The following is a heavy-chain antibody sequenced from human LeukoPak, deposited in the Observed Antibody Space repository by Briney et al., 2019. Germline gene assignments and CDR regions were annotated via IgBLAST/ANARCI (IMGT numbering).Heavy chain of an antibody. D-gene: IGHD2-2*01. J-gene: IGHJ6*02. V-gene: IGHV3-23*01. CDR3: AKDLRIVVVPAAIYYYYGMDV. Sequence: GGSLRLSCAASGFTFSSYAMSWVRQAPGKGLEWVSAISGSGGSTYYADSVKGRFTISRDNSKNTLYPQMNSLRAEDTAVYYCAKDLRIVVVPAAIYYYYGMDVWGQGTTVTVSS. CDR2: ISGSGGST. CDR1: GFTFSSYA.